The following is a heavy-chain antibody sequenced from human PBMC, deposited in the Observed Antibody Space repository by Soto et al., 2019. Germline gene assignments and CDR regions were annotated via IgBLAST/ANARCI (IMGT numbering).Heavy chain of an antibody. V-gene: IGHV3-23*01. D-gene: IGHD2-15*01. CDR2: ISGSGGST. CDR3: AKGSGRGYCSGGSCYAPASIIDAGFDL. CDR1: GFTFSSYA. J-gene: IGHJ3*01. Sequence: GGSLRVSCAASGFTFSSYAMSWVRQAPWKGLEWVSAISGSGGSTYYADSVKGRFTISRDNSKNTLYLQMNSLRAEDTAVYYCAKGSGRGYCSGGSCYAPASIIDAGFDLWGQGTMVTVSS.